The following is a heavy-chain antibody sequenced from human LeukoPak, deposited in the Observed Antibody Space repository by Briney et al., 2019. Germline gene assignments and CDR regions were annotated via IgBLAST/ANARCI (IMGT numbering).Heavy chain of an antibody. CDR3: ARCTTASSGWCNWLDP. Sequence: GGSLRLSCVASGFTFSTYGMHWVRQAPGKGLEWVAVISYDGSNKYYADSVKGRFTISRDNSKNTLYLQMNSLRAEDTAIYYCARCTTASSGWCNWLDPWGQGTLVTVSS. CDR2: ISYDGSNK. D-gene: IGHD3-22*01. V-gene: IGHV3-30*03. CDR1: GFTFSTYG. J-gene: IGHJ5*02.